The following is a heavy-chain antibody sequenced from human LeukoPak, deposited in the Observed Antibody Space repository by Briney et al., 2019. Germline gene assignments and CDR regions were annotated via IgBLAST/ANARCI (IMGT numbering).Heavy chain of an antibody. D-gene: IGHD3-10*01. Sequence: PGRSLRLSCTASGFTFGDYAMSWVRQAPGKGLEWVGFIRSKAYGWTTEYAASVKGRFTISRDDSKSIAYLQMNSLKTEDTAVYYCTRDYGSGSYRRYYFDYWGQGTLVTLSS. V-gene: IGHV3-49*04. CDR1: GFTFGDYA. CDR3: TRDYGSGSYRRYYFDY. J-gene: IGHJ4*02. CDR2: IRSKAYGWTT.